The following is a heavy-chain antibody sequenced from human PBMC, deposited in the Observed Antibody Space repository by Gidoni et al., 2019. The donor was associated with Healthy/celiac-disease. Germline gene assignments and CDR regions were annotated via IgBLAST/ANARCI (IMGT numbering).Heavy chain of an antibody. J-gene: IGHJ4*02. Sequence: QAQLHESGPGLVRPSGTPSVTCADPGRPLSSSNWWSWVRQPPGKGLEWIGEIYHSGSTNYNPSLKSRVTISVDTSKNQFSLKLSSVTAADTAVYYCARSRLWWGSNYFDYWGQGTLVTVSS. CDR2: IYHSGST. V-gene: IGHV4-4*02. CDR3: ARSRLWWGSNYFDY. CDR1: GRPLSSSNW. D-gene: IGHD2-21*01.